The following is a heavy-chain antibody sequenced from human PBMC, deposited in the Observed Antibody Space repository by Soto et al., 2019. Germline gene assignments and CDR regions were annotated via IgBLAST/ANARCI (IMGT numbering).Heavy chain of an antibody. CDR1: GYTFTGYY. Sequence: ASVKVSCKASGYTFTGYYMYWVRQAPGQGLEWMGWINPNSGGTNYAQKFQGRVTMTRDTSISTAYMELSRLRSDDTAVYYCARDRMIVVVITSRDYYYGMDVWGQGTTVTVSS. V-gene: IGHV1-2*02. D-gene: IGHD3-22*01. CDR2: INPNSGGT. J-gene: IGHJ6*02. CDR3: ARDRMIVVVITSRDYYYGMDV.